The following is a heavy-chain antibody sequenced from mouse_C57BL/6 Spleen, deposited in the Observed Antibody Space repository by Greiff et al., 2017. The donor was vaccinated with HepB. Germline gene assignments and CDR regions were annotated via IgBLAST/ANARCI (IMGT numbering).Heavy chain of an antibody. CDR3: AREGYYSNYWYFDV. CDR1: GFTFSDYY. V-gene: IGHV5-16*01. Sequence: EVQLVESEGGLVQPGSSMKLSCTASGFTFSDYYMAWVRQVPEKGLEWVANINYDGSSTYYLDSLKSRFIISRDNAKNILYLQMSSLKSEDTATYYCAREGYYSNYWYFDVWGTGTTVTVSS. J-gene: IGHJ1*03. CDR2: INYDGSST. D-gene: IGHD2-5*01.